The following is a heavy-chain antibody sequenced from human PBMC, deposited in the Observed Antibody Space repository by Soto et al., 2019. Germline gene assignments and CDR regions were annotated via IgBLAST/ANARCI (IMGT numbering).Heavy chain of an antibody. CDR1: GGSFSGYY. D-gene: IGHD1-26*01. J-gene: IGHJ6*02. CDR3: ARAWANYYFYYGMEV. V-gene: IGHV4-34*01. CDR2: INHSGST. Sequence: PSETLSLTCAIYGGSFSGYYWSWIRQPPGKGLEWIGEINHSGSTNYNPSLKSRVTISVDTSKNQFSLKLSSVTAADTAVYYCARAWANYYFYYGMEVWGQGTTVTVSS.